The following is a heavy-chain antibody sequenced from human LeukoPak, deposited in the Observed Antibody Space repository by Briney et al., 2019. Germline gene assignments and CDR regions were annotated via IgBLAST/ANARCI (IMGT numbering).Heavy chain of an antibody. V-gene: IGHV3-23*01. CDR2: ISGSGDDT. CDR3: AKTTVGYSSGRYPGWPIDY. D-gene: IGHD6-19*01. J-gene: IGHJ4*02. CDR1: GFTFRSYA. Sequence: GGSLRLSCAASGFTFRSYAIYWVRQAPGKGLEWVSGISGSGDDTYFADSVKGRFTISRDHSKNTVFLQMDSLRVEDTAVYYCAKTTVGYSSGRYPGWPIDYWGQGTLVTVSS.